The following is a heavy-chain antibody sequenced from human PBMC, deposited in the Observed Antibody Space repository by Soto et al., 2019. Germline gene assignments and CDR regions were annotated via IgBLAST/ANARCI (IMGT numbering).Heavy chain of an antibody. CDR3: ARDRFIVVVPTTFYYYGMDV. CDR2: INPSGGST. CDR1: GYTFTSYY. D-gene: IGHD2-2*01. Sequence: ASVKVSCKASGYTFTSYYMHWVLQAPGEGLEWMGIINPSGGSTSYAQKFQGRVTMTRDTSTSTVYMELSSLRSEDTAVYYCARDRFIVVVPTTFYYYGMDVWGQGTTVTVSS. V-gene: IGHV1-46*01. J-gene: IGHJ6*02.